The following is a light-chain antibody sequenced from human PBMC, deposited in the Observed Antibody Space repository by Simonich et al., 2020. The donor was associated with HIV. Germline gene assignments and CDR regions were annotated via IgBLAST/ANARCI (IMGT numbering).Light chain of an antibody. CDR2: EDN. CDR1: SGSIAGHD. V-gene: IGLV6-57*03. CDR3: QSYDSSNRV. J-gene: IGLJ3*02. Sequence: NFMLTQPHSVSESPVKTVTISCTRSSGSIAGHDVQWSQQRPGSAPTTVNYEDNQRRSGFPDRVSGSIDSSSNSASLTISGLKTEDEADYYCQSYDSSNRVFGGGTKLTVL.